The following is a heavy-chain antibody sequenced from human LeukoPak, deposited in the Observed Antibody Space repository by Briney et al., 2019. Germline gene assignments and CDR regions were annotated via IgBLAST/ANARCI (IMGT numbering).Heavy chain of an antibody. V-gene: IGHV3-64*01. D-gene: IGHD3-10*01. Sequence: GGSLRLSCAAPGFTFSSYAMHWVRQAPGKGLEYVSAISSNGGSTYYANSVKGRFTISRDNSKNTLYLQMGSLRAEDMAVYYCARAGRFGSGSLMAMGPLDYWGQGTLVTVSS. J-gene: IGHJ4*02. CDR3: ARAGRFGSGSLMAMGPLDY. CDR1: GFTFSSYA. CDR2: ISSNGGST.